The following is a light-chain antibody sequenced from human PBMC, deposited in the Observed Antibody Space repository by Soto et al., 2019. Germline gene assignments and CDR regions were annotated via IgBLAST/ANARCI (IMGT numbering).Light chain of an antibody. CDR1: QDISNH. J-gene: IGKJ4*01. CDR2: DAS. CDR3: QQYEGIPLT. Sequence: DIQMTQSPSSLSASVGDRVIITCQASQDISNHLNWYQQKPGKAPKLLIYDASNLETGVPSRFNGSGFGTDFTFTISSLQTEDIATYYCQQYEGIPLTFGGGTRVEIK. V-gene: IGKV1-33*01.